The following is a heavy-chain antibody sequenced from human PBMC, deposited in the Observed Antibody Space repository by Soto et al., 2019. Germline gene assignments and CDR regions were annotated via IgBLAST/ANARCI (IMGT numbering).Heavy chain of an antibody. J-gene: IGHJ4*02. V-gene: IGHV3-30-3*01. D-gene: IGHD3-22*01. CDR3: ASGAAFYYDTSRY. CDR2: MSPGGNSQ. Sequence: GESLRLSCAAPGFNFNIHALHWIRQAPGEGLEWVAVMSPGGNSQYYADSVKGRFTISRDTSKSTLYLQMTSLRPEDTAVYYCASGAAFYYDTSRYWGQGTLVTVSS. CDR1: GFNFNIHA.